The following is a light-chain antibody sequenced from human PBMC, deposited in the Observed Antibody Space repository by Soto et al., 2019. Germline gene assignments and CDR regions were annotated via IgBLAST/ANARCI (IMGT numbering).Light chain of an antibody. Sequence: QSVLTQPPSVSEAPRQSVTISCSGSTSNVGNNAVNWYQQVPGKAPRLLIFHDDLLPSGVSDRFSGSKFGTSASLTISGPQSEYEADYYCAEWDDSLNADVFGGGTQLTVL. J-gene: IGLJ7*01. CDR2: HDD. CDR3: AEWDDSLNADV. CDR1: TSNVGNNA. V-gene: IGLV1-36*01.